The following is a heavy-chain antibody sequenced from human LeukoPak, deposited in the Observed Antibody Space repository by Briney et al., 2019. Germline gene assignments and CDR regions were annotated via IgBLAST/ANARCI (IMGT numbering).Heavy chain of an antibody. D-gene: IGHD7-27*01. CDR1: GGSISRYY. CDR3: ARDPGDNWYSDL. V-gene: IGHV4-4*07. J-gene: IGHJ2*01. Sequence: SETLSLTCTVSGGSISRYYWSWIRQPAGEGLEWIGRIYSSGNANYNPSLRSRVIVSVDASKNQFSLRLRSVTAADTAVYYCARDPGDNWYSDLWGRGTLVTVSS. CDR2: IYSSGNA.